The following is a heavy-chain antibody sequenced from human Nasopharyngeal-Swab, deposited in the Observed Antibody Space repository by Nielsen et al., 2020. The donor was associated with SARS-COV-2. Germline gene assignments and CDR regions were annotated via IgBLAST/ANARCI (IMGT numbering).Heavy chain of an antibody. CDR1: GYTFTGHY. CDR2: INPNSGGT. D-gene: IGHD2-2*01. CDR3: AVGFELLWPTKEAFDI. V-gene: IGHV1-2*02. Sequence: ASVKVSCKASGYTFTGHYIHCVRQAPGQGLEWMGWINPNSGGTNYAQKVQGRVTMTRDTSISTAYMELSRLRSDDTAVYYCAVGFELLWPTKEAFDIWGQGTMVSISS. J-gene: IGHJ3*02.